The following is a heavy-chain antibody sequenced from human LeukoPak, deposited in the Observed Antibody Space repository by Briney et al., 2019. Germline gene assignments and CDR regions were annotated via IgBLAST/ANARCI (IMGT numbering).Heavy chain of an antibody. D-gene: IGHD3-10*01. CDR1: GFTFSSYA. J-gene: IGHJ6*03. CDR2: ISGGGGST. CDR3: AKGPPRFGYYYYMDV. Sequence: GGSLRLSCAASGFTFSSYAMSWVRQAPGKGLEWVSAISGGGGSTYYADSVKGRFTISRDNSKNTLYLQMNSLRAEDTAVYYCAKGPPRFGYYYYMDVWGKGTTVTVSS. V-gene: IGHV3-23*01.